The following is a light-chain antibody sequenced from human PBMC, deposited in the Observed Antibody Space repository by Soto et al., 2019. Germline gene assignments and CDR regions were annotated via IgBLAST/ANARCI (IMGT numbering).Light chain of an antibody. J-gene: IGLJ2*01. CDR1: SSNVGGYNY. CDR2: DVS. Sequence: QPASVSGSPGQSITISCTGTSSNVGGYNYVSWYQQHPGKAPKLLIYDVSNRPSGVSSRFSASKSGNTASLTISGLQAEDEADYYCSSYTTSSTVVFGGGTKLTVL. V-gene: IGLV2-14*03. CDR3: SSYTTSSTVV.